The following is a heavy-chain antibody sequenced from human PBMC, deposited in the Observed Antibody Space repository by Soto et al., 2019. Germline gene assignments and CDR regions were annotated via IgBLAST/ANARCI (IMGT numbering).Heavy chain of an antibody. CDR3: AKNSLGSYYGSYFDY. CDR2: ISGSGGST. Sequence: PGGSLRLSCETSGFTFRSFATSWVRQAPGKGLEWVSTISGSGGSTYYADSVKGRFTISRDHSKNTLYLQMNSLRAEDTAVYYCAKNSLGSYYGSYFDYWGQGALVTVSS. CDR1: GFTFRSFA. D-gene: IGHD3-10*01. V-gene: IGHV3-23*01. J-gene: IGHJ4*02.